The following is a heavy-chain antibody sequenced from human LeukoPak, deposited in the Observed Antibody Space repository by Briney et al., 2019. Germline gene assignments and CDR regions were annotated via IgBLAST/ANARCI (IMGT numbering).Heavy chain of an antibody. CDR1: GDSVSSNTAV. CDR2: TYFRSKWYN. CDR3: AGPCGTGAVGCSH. J-gene: IGHJ4*02. D-gene: IGHD2-21*01. Sequence: SQTLSLTCAISGDSVSSNTAVWNWIRQSPSRGLEWLGRTYFRSKWYNDYAVFVKSRLTINPDTSKNQVSLQLNSLTPDDTAVYYCAGPCGTGAVGCSHWGQGTQVTVPS. V-gene: IGHV6-1*01.